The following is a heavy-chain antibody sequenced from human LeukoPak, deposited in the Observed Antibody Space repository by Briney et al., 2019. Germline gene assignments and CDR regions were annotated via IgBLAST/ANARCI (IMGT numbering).Heavy chain of an antibody. CDR2: INSDGSWT. CDR1: GNYW. V-gene: IGHV3-74*01. D-gene: IGHD4-17*01. CDR3: ANEIRPNDY. J-gene: IGHJ4*02. Sequence: GGSLRLSCAASGNYWMHWVRQAPGKGLVWVSHINSDGSWTGYADSVKGRFTISRDNSKNTVYLQMNSLRAEDTAVYYCANEIRPNDYWGQGTLVTVSS.